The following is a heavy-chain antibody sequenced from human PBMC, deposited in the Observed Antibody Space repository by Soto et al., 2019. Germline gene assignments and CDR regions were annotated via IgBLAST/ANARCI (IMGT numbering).Heavy chain of an antibody. CDR1: GGSFSGYY. D-gene: IGHD3-10*01. J-gene: IGHJ6*02. V-gene: IGHV4-34*01. CDR3: ARDKKGLLWFGAHGMDV. Sequence: QVQLQQWGAGLLKPSETLSLTCAVYGGSFSGYYWSWIRQPPGKGLEWIGEINHSGSTNYNPSLKSRVTISLDTSKNQFSLKLSSVTAADTAVYYCARDKKGLLWFGAHGMDVWGQGTTVTVSS. CDR2: INHSGST.